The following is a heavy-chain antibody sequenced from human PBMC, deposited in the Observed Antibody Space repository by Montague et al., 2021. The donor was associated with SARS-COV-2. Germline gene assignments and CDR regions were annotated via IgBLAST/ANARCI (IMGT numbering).Heavy chain of an antibody. Sequence: SETLSLTCTVSGGSISSSSYYRGWIRQPPGKGLEWIGSIYYSGSTYYHSSLKSRVNISVDTSKRQFSMKLSFVTAADTAVYYCARGPLVGGYDPEGMDVWGQGTTVTVSS. V-gene: IGHV4-39*07. CDR1: GGSISSSSYY. CDR2: IYYSGST. J-gene: IGHJ6*02. CDR3: ARGPLVGGYDPEGMDV. D-gene: IGHD5-12*01.